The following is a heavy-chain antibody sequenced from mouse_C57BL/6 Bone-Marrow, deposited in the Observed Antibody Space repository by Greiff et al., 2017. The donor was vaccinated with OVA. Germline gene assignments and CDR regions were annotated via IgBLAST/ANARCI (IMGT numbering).Heavy chain of an antibody. CDR3: ARGGGTGMYYLDY. CDR2: INPSSGYT. D-gene: IGHD3-3*01. Sequence: QVQLKQSGADLAKPGASVKLSCKASGYTFTSYWMHWVKQRPGQGLEWIGYINPSSGYTTYNQKFQDKATLTADNSSSTAYMQLSSLTYEDSAVYDCARGGGTGMYYLDYWGQGTTLTGSS. V-gene: IGHV1-7*01. J-gene: IGHJ2*01. CDR1: GYTFTSYW.